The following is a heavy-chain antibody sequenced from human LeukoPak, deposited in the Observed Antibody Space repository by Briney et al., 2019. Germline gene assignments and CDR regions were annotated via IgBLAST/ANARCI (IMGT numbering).Heavy chain of an antibody. D-gene: IGHD4-23*01. Sequence: SVKVSCKASGGTLSSYAISWVRQAPGQGLEWMGRIIPILGIANYAQKFQGRVTITADKSTSTAYMELSSLRSEDTAVYYCARTPGGNSRAWFDPWGQGTLVTVSS. CDR1: GGTLSSYA. J-gene: IGHJ5*02. CDR3: ARTPGGNSRAWFDP. V-gene: IGHV1-69*04. CDR2: IIPILGIA.